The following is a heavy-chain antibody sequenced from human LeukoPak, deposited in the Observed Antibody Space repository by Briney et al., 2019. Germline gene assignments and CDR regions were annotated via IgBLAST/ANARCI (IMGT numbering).Heavy chain of an antibody. J-gene: IGHJ3*02. CDR2: MNPNSGNT. Sequence: GASVKVSYKASGYTFTSYDINWVRQATGQGLEWMGWMNPNSGNTGYAQKFQGRVTMTRNTSISTAYMELSSLRSEDTAVYYCAREYCSGGSCYLDDAFDIWGQGTMVTVSS. V-gene: IGHV1-8*01. CDR1: GYTFTSYD. CDR3: AREYCSGGSCYLDDAFDI. D-gene: IGHD2-15*01.